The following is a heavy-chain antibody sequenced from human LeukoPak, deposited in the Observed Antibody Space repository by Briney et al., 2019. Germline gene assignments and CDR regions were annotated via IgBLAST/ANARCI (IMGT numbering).Heavy chain of an antibody. CDR1: GYTLTVLS. CDR3: ATDGATFSYYGMDV. D-gene: IGHD1-26*01. CDR2: FDPEDGET. J-gene: IGHJ6*02. Sequence: ASVKVSCKVSGYTLTVLSMHWVRQAPGKGLEWMGGFDPEDGETIYAQKFQGRVTMTEDTSTDTAYMELSSLRSEDTAVYYCATDGATFSYYGMDVWGQGTTVTVSS. V-gene: IGHV1-24*01.